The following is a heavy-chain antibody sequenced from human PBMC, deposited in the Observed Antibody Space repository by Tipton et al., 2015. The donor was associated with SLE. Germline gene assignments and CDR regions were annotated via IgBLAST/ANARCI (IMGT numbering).Heavy chain of an antibody. V-gene: IGHV3-48*01. CDR3: ARDPQAPGYFDY. Sequence: GSLRLSCAASGFTFSTYSMNWVRQAPGKGLEWVSYISSSSSTIRYTDSVKGRFTISRDNGNNSLYLQMNSLRAEDTAVYYCARDPQAPGYFDYWGQGTLVTVSS. D-gene: IGHD1-14*01. J-gene: IGHJ4*02. CDR2: ISSSSSTI. CDR1: GFTFSTYS.